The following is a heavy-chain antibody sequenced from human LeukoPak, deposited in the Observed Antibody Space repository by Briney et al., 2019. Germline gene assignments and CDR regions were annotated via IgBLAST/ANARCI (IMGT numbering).Heavy chain of an antibody. CDR3: AKDRISEETYNWFDP. CDR1: GFTFSNYD. CDR2: ISYDGSNK. J-gene: IGHJ5*02. Sequence: GGSLRLSCAASGFTFSNYDMHWVRQAPGKGLEWVAVISYDGSNKYSADSVKGRFTISRDNSKNTLYLEMNSLRAEDTAVYYCAKDRISEETYNWFDPWGQGTLVTVSS. V-gene: IGHV3-30*18. D-gene: IGHD2-15*01.